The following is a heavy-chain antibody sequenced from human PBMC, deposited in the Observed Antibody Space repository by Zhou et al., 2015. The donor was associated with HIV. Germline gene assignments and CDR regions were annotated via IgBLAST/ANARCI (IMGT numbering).Heavy chain of an antibody. Sequence: DVQLLESGGGLVQPGGSLRLSCAASGFTFSSYAMSWVRQAPGKGLEWVSGISGSGVNTYYVDSVKGRFTISRDNSKNTLYLQMNSLRAEDIAVYYCVKDGRVGELGFYFDYWGQGTLVTVSS. J-gene: IGHJ4*02. CDR2: ISGSGVNT. V-gene: IGHV3-23*01. D-gene: IGHD3-16*01. CDR3: VKDGRVGELGFYFDY. CDR1: GFTFSSYA.